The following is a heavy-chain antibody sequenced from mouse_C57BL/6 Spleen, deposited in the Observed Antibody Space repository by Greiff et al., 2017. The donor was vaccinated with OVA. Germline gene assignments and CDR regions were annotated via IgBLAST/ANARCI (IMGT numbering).Heavy chain of an antibody. V-gene: IGHV1-82*01. Sequence: QVQLQQSGPELVKPGASVKISCKASGYAFSSSWMNWVKQRPGKGLEWIGRIYPGDGDTNYNGKVKGKATLTADNSSSTAYMQLSSLTAEDSAVYFCARNEAYYSNYGYFDVWGTGTTVTVSS. CDR1: GYAFSSSW. CDR3: ARNEAYYSNYGYFDV. D-gene: IGHD2-5*01. J-gene: IGHJ1*03. CDR2: IYPGDGDT.